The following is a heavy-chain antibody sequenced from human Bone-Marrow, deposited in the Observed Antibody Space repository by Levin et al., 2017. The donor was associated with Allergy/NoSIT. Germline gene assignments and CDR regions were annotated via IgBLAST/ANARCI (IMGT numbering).Heavy chain of an antibody. CDR1: GFTFNTHA. CDR3: ASYCVSSSCSGDHYGMGV. D-gene: IGHD2-21*01. J-gene: IGHJ6*02. V-gene: IGHV3-23*01. CDR2: ISASGGTT. Sequence: GESLKISCAVSGFTFNTHAMSWVRQAPGKGLEWVSAISASGGTTYYAESVKGRFTISRDNPKNTLYLQMDSLRAEDTALYYCASYCVSSSCSGDHYGMGVWGQGTTVTVSS.